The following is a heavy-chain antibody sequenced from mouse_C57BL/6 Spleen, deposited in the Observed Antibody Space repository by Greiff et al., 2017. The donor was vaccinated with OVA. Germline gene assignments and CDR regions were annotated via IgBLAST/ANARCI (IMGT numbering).Heavy chain of an antibody. J-gene: IGHJ1*03. V-gene: IGHV1-50*01. D-gene: IGHD1-1*01. Sequence: VQLQQSGAELVKPGASVKLSCKASGYTFTSYWMQWVKQRPGQGLEWIGEIDPSDSYTNYNQKFKGKATLTVDTSSSTAYMQLSSLTSEDSAVYYCARGDGSSDWYFDVWGTGTTVTVSS. CDR1: GYTFTSYW. CDR3: ARGDGSSDWYFDV. CDR2: IDPSDSYT.